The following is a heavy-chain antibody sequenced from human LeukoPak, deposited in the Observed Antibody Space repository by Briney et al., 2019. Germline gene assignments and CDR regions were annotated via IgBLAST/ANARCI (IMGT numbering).Heavy chain of an antibody. Sequence: GASVKVSCKASGYTFTGYYMHWVRQAPGQGLEWMGIINPSDGSTSYAQKFQGRVTMTRDTSTSTVYMELSSLRSEDTAVYYCARDLLDIVVVVAATGDGYFDYWGQGTLVTVSS. D-gene: IGHD2-15*01. J-gene: IGHJ4*02. V-gene: IGHV1-46*01. CDR1: GYTFTGYY. CDR2: INPSDGST. CDR3: ARDLLDIVVVVAATGDGYFDY.